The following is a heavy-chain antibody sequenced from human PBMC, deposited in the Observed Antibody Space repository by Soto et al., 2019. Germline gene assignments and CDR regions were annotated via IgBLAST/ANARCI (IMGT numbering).Heavy chain of an antibody. J-gene: IGHJ5*02. CDR2: IYYSGST. CDR1: GGSISSSSYY. CDR3: PSQLILSLFPHWFDP. V-gene: IGHV4-39*01. D-gene: IGHD2-21*01. Sequence: QLQLQESGPGLVKPSETLSLTCTVSGGSISSSSYYWGWIRQPPGKGLEWIGSIYYSGSTYYNPTLKSRDTISVDTSKNQFSLNLSSVTAADTAVYYCPSQLILSLFPHWFDPWGQGTLVTVSS.